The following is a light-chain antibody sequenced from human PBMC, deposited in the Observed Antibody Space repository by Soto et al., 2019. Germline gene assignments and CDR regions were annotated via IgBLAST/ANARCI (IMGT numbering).Light chain of an antibody. CDR1: SSDIGGYNY. CDR3: SSYTSSSTRV. Sequence: QSALTQPASVSGSPGQSITISCTGTSSDIGGYNYVSWYQQHPGKAPKLMIYGVSDRPSGVSTRFSGSRSGNTASLTISRLQAEDEADYYCSSYTSSSTRVFGGGTKVTVL. CDR2: GVS. J-gene: IGLJ2*01. V-gene: IGLV2-14*01.